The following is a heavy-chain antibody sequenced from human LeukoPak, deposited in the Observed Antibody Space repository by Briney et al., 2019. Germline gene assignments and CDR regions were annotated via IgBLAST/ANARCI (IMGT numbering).Heavy chain of an antibody. Sequence: SETLSLTCAVYGGSFSGYYWSWMRQPPGKGLEWIGEINHSGSTNYNPSLKSRVTISVDTSKNQFSLKLSSVTAADTAVYYCVRLRYYDSSGYLEGADDAFDIWGQGTMVTVSS. D-gene: IGHD3-22*01. CDR3: VRLRYYDSSGYLEGADDAFDI. V-gene: IGHV4-34*01. CDR1: GGSFSGYY. CDR2: INHSGST. J-gene: IGHJ3*02.